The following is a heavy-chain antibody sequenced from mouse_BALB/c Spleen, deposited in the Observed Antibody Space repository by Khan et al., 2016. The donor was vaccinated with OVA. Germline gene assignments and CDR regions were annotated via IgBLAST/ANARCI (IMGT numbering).Heavy chain of an antibody. CDR2: IYPGISDT. V-gene: IGHV1-5*01. CDR3: TRSYDSYYFDY. J-gene: IGHJ2*01. D-gene: IGHD2-4*01. Sequence: EVQLQQSGTVLARPGTSVKMSCKASGYSFANYWMHWVKQRPGQVLEWVGTIYPGISDTRYNQKFQDKARLTAVTSASTAYMELSSLTSEDSAVXYCTRSYDSYYFDYWGQGTTLTVSS. CDR1: GYSFANYW.